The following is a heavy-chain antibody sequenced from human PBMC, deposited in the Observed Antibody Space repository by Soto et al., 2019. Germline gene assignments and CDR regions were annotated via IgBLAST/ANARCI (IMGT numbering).Heavy chain of an antibody. Sequence: PGGSLRLACAASGFTFSSYAMSWVRQAPGKGLEWVSAISGSGGSTYYADSVKGRFTISRDNSKNTLYLQMNSLRAEDTAVYYCAKVTVAGTVRYFDYWGQGTLVTVSS. V-gene: IGHV3-23*01. CDR3: AKVTVAGTVRYFDY. CDR2: ISGSGGST. CDR1: GFTFSSYA. D-gene: IGHD6-19*01. J-gene: IGHJ4*02.